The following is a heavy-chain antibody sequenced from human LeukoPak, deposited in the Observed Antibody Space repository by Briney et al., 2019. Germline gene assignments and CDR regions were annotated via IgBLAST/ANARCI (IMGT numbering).Heavy chain of an antibody. CDR3: ARDDYSDSPTYYNGMDV. CDR2: MSSTGDII. V-gene: IGHV3-48*03. J-gene: IGHJ6*02. Sequence: GGSLRLSCAASGFTFSTYEMHWVRQAPGKGLEWVSYMSSTGDIIYYADSVKGRFTISRDNAKNSLYLQMDSLRAEDTAVYFCARDDYSDSPTYYNGMDVWGQGTAVTVSS. D-gene: IGHD4/OR15-4a*01. CDR1: GFTFSTYE.